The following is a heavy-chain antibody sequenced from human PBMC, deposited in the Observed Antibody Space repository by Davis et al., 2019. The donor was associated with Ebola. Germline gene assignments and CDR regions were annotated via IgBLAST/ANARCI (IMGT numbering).Heavy chain of an antibody. J-gene: IGHJ6*02. D-gene: IGHD1-7*01. CDR3: ARALGLRSGMDV. V-gene: IGHV4-61*05. Sequence: MPLETLSLTCTVSGGSISTSNYYWSWIRQPPGKGLEWIGYIYYSGTTDYNPSLKSRVTISVDTSKNQFSLKLTSVTAADTAVYYCARALGLRSGMDVWGQGTTVAVPS. CDR2: IYYSGTT. CDR1: GGSISTSNYY.